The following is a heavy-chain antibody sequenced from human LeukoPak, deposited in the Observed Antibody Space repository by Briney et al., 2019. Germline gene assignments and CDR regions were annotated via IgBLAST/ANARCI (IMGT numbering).Heavy chain of an antibody. CDR2: INPSGGST. V-gene: IGHV1-46*01. CDR1: GYSFTSSY. CDR3: ARGSYYYDSSGYYYIGY. D-gene: IGHD3-22*01. J-gene: IGHJ4*02. Sequence: ASVKVSCKASGYSFTSSYIHWVRQAPGQGLEWMGIINPSGGSTSYAQKFQGRVTMTRDTSTSTVYMELSSLRSEDTAVYYCARGSYYYDSSGYYYIGYWGQGTLVTVSS.